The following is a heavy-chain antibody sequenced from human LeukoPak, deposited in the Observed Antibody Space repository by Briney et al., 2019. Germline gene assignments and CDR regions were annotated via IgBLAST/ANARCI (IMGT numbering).Heavy chain of an antibody. Sequence: SVKVSCKASGGTFSSYTISWVRQPPGQGLEWMGRIIPILGIANYAQKFQGRVTLTADKSTSTAYMELSSLRSEDTAVYYCALRYNWNDVLLDYWGQGTLVTVSS. J-gene: IGHJ4*02. CDR3: ALRYNWNDVLLDY. CDR2: IIPILGIA. D-gene: IGHD1-20*01. CDR1: GGTFSSYT. V-gene: IGHV1-69*02.